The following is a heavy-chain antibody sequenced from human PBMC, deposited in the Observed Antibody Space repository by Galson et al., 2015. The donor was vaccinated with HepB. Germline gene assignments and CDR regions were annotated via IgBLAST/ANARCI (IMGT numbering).Heavy chain of an antibody. CDR3: TGGVLYYYYMDV. D-gene: IGHD6-6*01. Sequence: SVKVSCKASGYNFTSYQINWVRQATGQGLEWMAWMNPKSGNTDYARKFQGRITMTRNTSVSTAYMELSSLRSEDTAIYYCTGGVLYYYYMDVWGKGTTVTVSS. CDR2: MNPKSGNT. V-gene: IGHV1-8*01. J-gene: IGHJ6*03. CDR1: GYNFTSYQ.